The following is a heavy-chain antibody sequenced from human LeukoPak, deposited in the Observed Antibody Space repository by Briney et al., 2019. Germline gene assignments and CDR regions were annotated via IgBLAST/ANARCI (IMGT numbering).Heavy chain of an antibody. CDR1: GNSINNYY. V-gene: IGHV4-59*01. D-gene: IGHD1-26*01. J-gene: IGHJ4*02. CDR2: IHSTGIT. Sequence: SETLSLTCTVSGNSINNYYWSWIRQPPGKGLEWIAYIHSTGITNYNPSLKSRVTISVDTSKNQFSLKLSSVTAADTAVYYCARGREWEPKVFDYWGQGTLVTVSS. CDR3: ARGREWEPKVFDY.